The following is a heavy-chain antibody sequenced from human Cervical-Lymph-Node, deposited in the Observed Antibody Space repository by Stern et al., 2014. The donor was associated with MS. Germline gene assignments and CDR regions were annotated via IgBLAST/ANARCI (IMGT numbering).Heavy chain of an antibody. J-gene: IGHJ6*02. CDR3: ARASTTANNYYDGVDV. Sequence: IQLVESGAEVKNPGASVKVSCKASGYTFTDYYMQWMRQAPGQGLAWMGWINPNNGGTKSAQKFQGWVTMTRDTSTSTAYMELSRLRSDDTAIYYCARASTTANNYYDGVDVWGQGTTVTVTS. D-gene: IGHD1-1*01. CDR2: INPNNGGT. CDR1: GYTFTDYY. V-gene: IGHV1-2*04.